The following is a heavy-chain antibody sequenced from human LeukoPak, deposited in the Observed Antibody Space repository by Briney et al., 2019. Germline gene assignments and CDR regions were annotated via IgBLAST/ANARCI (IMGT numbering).Heavy chain of an antibody. Sequence: ASVKVSCKTSGYTFTNYAMNWVRQAPGQGLEWMGWIHPSTGKPTYAQGFTGRFVFSLDTSVSTTYLQISSLKAEDTAVYYCARAFQSLGGLSLPDYWGQGTPVTVSS. CDR2: IHPSTGKP. J-gene: IGHJ4*02. CDR3: ARAFQSLGGLSLPDY. CDR1: GYTFTNYA. V-gene: IGHV7-4-1*02. D-gene: IGHD3-16*02.